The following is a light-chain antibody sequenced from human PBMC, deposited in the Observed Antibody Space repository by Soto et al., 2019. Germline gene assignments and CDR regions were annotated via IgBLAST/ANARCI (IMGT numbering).Light chain of an antibody. CDR3: SSYTSGSTRVV. CDR1: SRDVGGYNY. J-gene: IGLJ2*01. CDR2: DVS. V-gene: IGLV2-14*03. Sequence: QSALTQPASVSGSPGQSITISCTGTSRDVGGYNYVSWYQQHPGKAPKVMIYDVSKRPSGISNRFSGSKSGNTASLTISGLQVEDEGDYYCSSYTSGSTRVVFGGGTKLTVL.